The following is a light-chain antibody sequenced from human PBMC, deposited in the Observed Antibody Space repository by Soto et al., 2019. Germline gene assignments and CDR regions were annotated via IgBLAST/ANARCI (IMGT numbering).Light chain of an antibody. CDR3: SSRTTSNPYV. V-gene: IGLV2-14*01. CDR2: EVS. Sequence: QSALTQPASVSGSPGQSITISCTGTSSDIGAYNSVSWYQQHPGKAPKLMIYEVSNRPSGVSNRFSASKSGNTASLTISGLQAEDDADYYCSSRTTSNPYVFGTGTKLTVL. J-gene: IGLJ1*01. CDR1: SSDIGAYNS.